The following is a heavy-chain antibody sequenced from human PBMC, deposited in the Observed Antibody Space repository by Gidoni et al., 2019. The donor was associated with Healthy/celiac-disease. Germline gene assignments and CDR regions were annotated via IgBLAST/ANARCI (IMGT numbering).Heavy chain of an antibody. V-gene: IGHV1-69*01. CDR1: GGTFSSYA. J-gene: IGHJ6*02. Sequence: QVQLVQSGAEVKKPGSSVKVSCKASGGTFSSYAISWVRQAPGQGLEWMGGIIPIFGTANYAQKFQGRVTITADESTSTAYMELSSLRSEDTAVYYCARAGSQDIVVVVAARYGMDVWGQGTTVTVSS. CDR2: IIPIFGTA. CDR3: ARAGSQDIVVVVAARYGMDV. D-gene: IGHD2-15*01.